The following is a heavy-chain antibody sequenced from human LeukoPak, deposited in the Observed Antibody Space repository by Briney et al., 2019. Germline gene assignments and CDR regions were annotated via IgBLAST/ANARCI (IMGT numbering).Heavy chain of an antibody. D-gene: IGHD1-26*01. CDR2: INPNSGVT. V-gene: IGHV1-2*06. CDR1: GYTFTDYY. Sequence: ASVKVSCKASGYTFTDYYIHWVRQAPGQGLEWMGRINPNSGVTNYAQKFQGRVTMTRDTSISTAYMELTRLRPDDTAIYYCARDMGGPSGIWGQGTMATVSS. CDR3: ARDMGGPSGI. J-gene: IGHJ3*02.